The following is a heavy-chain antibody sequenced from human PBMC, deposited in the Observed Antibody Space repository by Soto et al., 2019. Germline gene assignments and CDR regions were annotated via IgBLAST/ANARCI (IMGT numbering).Heavy chain of an antibody. CDR3: AIVANYVAPNPRDV. J-gene: IGHJ6*02. D-gene: IGHD3-16*01. CDR1: GYIFVNYG. Sequence: QVQLVQSGDEVRKPGSSVKVSCKASGYIFVNYGIAWVRQAPGQGLEWMGWISPYSGNTHYASKVQGRLTMTTDTSNSTAYMDLGSLTSAETAVYYCAIVANYVAPNPRDVWGQGTTVTVSS. CDR2: ISPYSGNT. V-gene: IGHV1-18*01.